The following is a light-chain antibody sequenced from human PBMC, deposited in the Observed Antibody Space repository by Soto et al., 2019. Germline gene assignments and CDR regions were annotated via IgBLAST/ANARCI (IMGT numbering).Light chain of an antibody. Sequence: DIQMTQSPSSLSASVGDRITITCRASQDISNYLDWYQQKPGKVPKLLIYGASNLQSGVPSRFSGSGSGTDFTLTISSLEPEDFATYYCQQLNSYPRITFGQGTRLEI. V-gene: IGKV1-27*01. CDR3: QQLNSYPRIT. J-gene: IGKJ5*01. CDR1: QDISNY. CDR2: GAS.